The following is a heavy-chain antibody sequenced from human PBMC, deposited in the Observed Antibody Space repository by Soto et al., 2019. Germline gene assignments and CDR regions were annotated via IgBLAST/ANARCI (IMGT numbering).Heavy chain of an antibody. Sequence: EVQLVESGGGLVQPGRSLRLSCAASGFTFDDYAMHWVRQAPGKGLEWVSGISWNSGSIGYADSVKGRFTISRDNAKNSLYLQMNSLRAEDTALYYCAKGAVSGYDEGWFDPWGQGTLVTVSS. CDR3: AKGAVSGYDEGWFDP. V-gene: IGHV3-9*01. CDR1: GFTFDDYA. J-gene: IGHJ5*02. CDR2: ISWNSGSI. D-gene: IGHD5-12*01.